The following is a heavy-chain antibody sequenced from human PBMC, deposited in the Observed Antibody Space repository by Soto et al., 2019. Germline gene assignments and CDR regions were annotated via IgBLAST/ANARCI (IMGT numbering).Heavy chain of an antibody. D-gene: IGHD1-1*01. J-gene: IGHJ3*02. CDR1: GGFVSSGSYY. CDR2: MSHSGGT. Sequence: QVQLQQWGAGLLKPSETLSLTCAVYGGFVSSGSYYWSWIRQPPGKGLEWIGEMSHSGGTHFNPSLKRRVTISVDTSKNQFSLKMSSVTAADTALYYCARVERGTATTVVDAFDIWGPGTVVTVSS. CDR3: ARVERGTATTVVDAFDI. V-gene: IGHV4-34*01.